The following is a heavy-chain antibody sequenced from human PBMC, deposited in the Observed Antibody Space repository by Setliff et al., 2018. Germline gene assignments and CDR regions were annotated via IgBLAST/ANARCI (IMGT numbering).Heavy chain of an antibody. Sequence: SVKVSCKASGYTFTSYAISWVRQAPGQGLEWMGGIIPILGIANYAQKFQGRVTITADESTSTAYMELSSLRSEDTAVYYCARAGVYYYDSSGYYLDYWGQGTLVTVSS. J-gene: IGHJ4*02. CDR1: GYTFTSYA. V-gene: IGHV1-69*10. CDR3: ARAGVYYYDSSGYYLDY. D-gene: IGHD3-22*01. CDR2: IIPILGIA.